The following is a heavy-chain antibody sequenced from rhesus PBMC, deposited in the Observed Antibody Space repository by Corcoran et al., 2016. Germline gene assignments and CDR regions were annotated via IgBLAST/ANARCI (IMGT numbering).Heavy chain of an antibody. CDR3: ASYNWGVDY. J-gene: IGHJ4*01. CDR1: GGSISRSNW. V-gene: IGHV4-65*01. D-gene: IGHD7-45*01. CDR2: ISGSSGST. Sequence: QVQLQESGPGLVKPSETLSLTCPVSGGSISRSNWWSWIRPPPGKGLEWIGYISGSSGSTYYNPSLKSRVTISTDTSKNQFSLKLSSVTAADTAVYYCASYNWGVDYWGQGVLVTVSS.